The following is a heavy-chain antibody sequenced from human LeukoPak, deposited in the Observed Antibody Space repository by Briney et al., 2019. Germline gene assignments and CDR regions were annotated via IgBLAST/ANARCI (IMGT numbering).Heavy chain of an antibody. D-gene: IGHD5-12*01. CDR2: IIPIIGIV. V-gene: IGHV1-69*04. J-gene: IGHJ6*02. CDR3: ARVPSGYTPNANYYYYGMDV. Sequence: SVKVSCKASGGTFSRYAISWVRQAPGQGLEWMGRIIPIIGIVNYAQKFQGRVTITADKSTSTAYMELSSLRSEDTALYYCARVPSGYTPNANYYYYGMDVWGQGTTVTVSS. CDR1: GGTFSRYA.